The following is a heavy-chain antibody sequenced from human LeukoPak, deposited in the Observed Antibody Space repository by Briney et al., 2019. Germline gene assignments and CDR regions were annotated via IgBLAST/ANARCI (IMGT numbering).Heavy chain of an antibody. CDR2: IRYDGSNK. CDR3: ALGVYYYGSGPDY. D-gene: IGHD3-10*01. CDR1: GFTFSSYG. V-gene: IGHV3-30*02. J-gene: IGHJ4*02. Sequence: GGSLRLSCAASGFTFSSYGMHWVRQAPGKGLEWVAFIRYDGSNKYYADSVKGRFTISRDNSKNTLYLQMNSLRAEDTAVYYCALGVYYYGSGPDYWGQGTLVTVSS.